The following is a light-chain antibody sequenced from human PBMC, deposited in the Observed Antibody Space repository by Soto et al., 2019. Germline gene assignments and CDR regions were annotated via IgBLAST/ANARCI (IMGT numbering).Light chain of an antibody. CDR1: QTVISY. Sequence: DIQLTQSPSSLSSSVGDRVTITCRASQTVISYLNWYQQKPGQAPKLLIYATTHLQSGVPSRFSGSGSGTEFTLTISSLHPEDFATYFCQQNYNTPPYTFGQGTKWIS. J-gene: IGKJ2*01. CDR3: QQNYNTPPYT. CDR2: ATT. V-gene: IGKV1-39*01.